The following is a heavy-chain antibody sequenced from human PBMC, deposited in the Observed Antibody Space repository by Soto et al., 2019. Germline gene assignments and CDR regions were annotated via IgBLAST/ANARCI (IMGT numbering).Heavy chain of an antibody. CDR2: IIPILGIA. J-gene: IGHJ5*02. CDR3: DSSRGYSSSLS. V-gene: IGHV1-69*02. Sequence: QVQLVQSGAEVKKPGSSVKVSCKASGGTFSSYTISWVRQAPGQGLEWMGRIIPILGIANYAQKFQGRVTXTXXKSPSTAYMELSSLRSEDTAVYYCDSSRGYSSSLSWGQGTLVTVSS. CDR1: GGTFSSYT. D-gene: IGHD6-13*01.